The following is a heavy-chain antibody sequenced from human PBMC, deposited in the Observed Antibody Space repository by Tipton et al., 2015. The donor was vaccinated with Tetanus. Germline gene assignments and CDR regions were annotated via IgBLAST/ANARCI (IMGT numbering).Heavy chain of an antibody. CDR2: IWYDGRNK. D-gene: IGHD3-10*01. J-gene: IGHJ6*02. CDR1: GFSFGSYG. Sequence: SLRLSCAASGFSFGSYGMHWVRQAPGKGLEWVAVIWYDGRNKNYAASVKGRFSISRDNSNNTLYLQMNSVRAEDTAMYYCARGDYYGSGTYDVWGQGTTVTVPS. V-gene: IGHV3-33*01. CDR3: ARGDYYGSGTYDV.